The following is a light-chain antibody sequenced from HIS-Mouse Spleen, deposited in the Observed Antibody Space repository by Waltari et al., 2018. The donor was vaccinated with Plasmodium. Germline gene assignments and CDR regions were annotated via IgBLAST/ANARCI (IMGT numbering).Light chain of an antibody. V-gene: IGKV3-11*01. CDR1: QSVSSY. J-gene: IGKJ4*01. CDR2: DAS. CDR3: QQRSKGVT. Sequence: EIVLTQSPATLSLSPGESATLSCRASQSVSSYLAWYQQKPGQAPRLLIYDASNRATGIPARFSGSGSGTDFTLTISSLEPEDFAVYYCQQRSKGVTFGGGTKVEIK.